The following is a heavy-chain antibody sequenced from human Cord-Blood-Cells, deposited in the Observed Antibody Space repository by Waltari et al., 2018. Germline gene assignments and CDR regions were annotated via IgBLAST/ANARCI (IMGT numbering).Heavy chain of an antibody. Sequence: EVQLVESGGGLVQPGRSLRLSCAASGFTFDDYAMHWVRHAPGTGLEWVSGISWNSGSIGYADSVKGRFTISRDNAKNSLYLQMNSLRAEDTALYYCAKDKSGSYYWYFDLWGRGTLVTVSS. CDR2: ISWNSGSI. V-gene: IGHV3-9*01. J-gene: IGHJ2*01. CDR1: GFTFDDYA. CDR3: AKDKSGSYYWYFDL. D-gene: IGHD1-26*01.